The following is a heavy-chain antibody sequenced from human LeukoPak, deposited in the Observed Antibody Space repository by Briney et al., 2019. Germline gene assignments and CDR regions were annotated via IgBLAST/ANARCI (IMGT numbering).Heavy chain of an antibody. D-gene: IGHD2-15*01. CDR1: GGSISSYY. CDR2: IYYSGST. Sequence: SETLSLTCTVSGGSISSYYWGWIRQPPGKGLEWIGSIYYSGSTYYNPSLKSRVTISVDTSKNLFSLKLSSVTAADTAVYYCARLKEGIEAFDIWGQGTMVTVSS. V-gene: IGHV4-39*01. J-gene: IGHJ3*02. CDR3: ARLKEGIEAFDI.